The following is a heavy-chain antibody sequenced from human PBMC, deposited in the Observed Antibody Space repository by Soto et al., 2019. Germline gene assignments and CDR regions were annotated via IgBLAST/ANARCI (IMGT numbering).Heavy chain of an antibody. J-gene: IGHJ4*02. V-gene: IGHV2-70*11. CDR2: IDWDDDK. CDR3: ARIKDSGYGDMDY. D-gene: IGHD5-12*01. Sequence: SGPTLVNPTQTLTLTCTFSGFSLSTSGMCVSWIRQPPGKALEWLARIDWDDDKYYSTSLKTRLTISKDTSKNQVVLTMTNIDTVVTASFYCARIKDSGYGDMDYWGQGALVTVSS. CDR1: GFSLSTSGMC.